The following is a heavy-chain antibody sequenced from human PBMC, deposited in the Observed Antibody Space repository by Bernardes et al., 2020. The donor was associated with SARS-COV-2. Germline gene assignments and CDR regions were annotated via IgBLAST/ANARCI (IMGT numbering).Heavy chain of an antibody. CDR2: IYHSGST. CDR1: NGSISSGGYS. V-gene: IGHV4-30-2*01. J-gene: IGHJ6*02. Sequence: SETLSLTCAVSNGSISSGGYSWSWIRQPPGKGLEWIGYIYHSGSTYYNPSLKSRVIISVDRSKNQFSLNLNSVTAADTAVYYCARSRFGMDVWGQGTTVTVSS. CDR3: ARSRFGMDV.